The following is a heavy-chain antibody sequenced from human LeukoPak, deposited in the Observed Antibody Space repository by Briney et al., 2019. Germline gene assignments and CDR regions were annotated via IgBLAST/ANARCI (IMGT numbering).Heavy chain of an antibody. CDR1: GFTFGDYA. Sequence: GGSLRLSCTASGFTFGDYAMSWVRQAPGKGLEWVGFIRSKAYGGTTEYAASVKGRFTISRDDSKSIAYLQMNSLKTEDTAVYYCTRDFGDFWSGSFDPWGQGTLVTVSS. CDR2: IRSKAYGGTT. J-gene: IGHJ5*02. V-gene: IGHV3-49*04. CDR3: TRDFGDFWSGSFDP. D-gene: IGHD3-3*01.